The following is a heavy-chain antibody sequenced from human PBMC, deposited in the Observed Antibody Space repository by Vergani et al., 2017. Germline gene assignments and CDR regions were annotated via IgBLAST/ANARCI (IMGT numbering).Heavy chain of an antibody. J-gene: IGHJ6*02. CDR3: ARGAAYYYYGMDV. CDR2: IYYSGST. V-gene: IGHV4-4*02. Sequence: QVQLQESGPGLVKPSGTLSLTCAVSGGSISSSNWWSWVRQPPGKGLEWIGYIYYSGSTYYNPSLKSRVTISVDTSKNQFSLKLSSVTAADTAVYYCARGAAYYYYGMDVWGQGTTVTVSS. CDR1: GGSISSSNW.